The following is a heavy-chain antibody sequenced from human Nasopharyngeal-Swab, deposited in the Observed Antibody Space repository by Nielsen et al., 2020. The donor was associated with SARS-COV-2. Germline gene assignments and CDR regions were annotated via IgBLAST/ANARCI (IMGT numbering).Heavy chain of an antibody. CDR3: ARARGAYGDYYYYYYTDV. J-gene: IGHJ6*03. V-gene: IGHV6-1*01. Sequence: SQTLSLTCAISGDSVSLLLSSFPFLLLTPSLGFEWLGRTYYRSKWYNDYAVSVKSRITINPDTSKNQFSLHLNSVTPEDTAVYYCARARGAYGDYYYYYYTDVWGKGTTVTVSS. D-gene: IGHD4-17*01. CDR1: GDSVSLLLSS. CDR2: TYYRSKWYN.